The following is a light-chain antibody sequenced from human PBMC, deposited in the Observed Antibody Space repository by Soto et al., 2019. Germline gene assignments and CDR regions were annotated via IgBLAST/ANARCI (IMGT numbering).Light chain of an antibody. V-gene: IGKV2-30*02. Sequence: DVVMTQSPLSLPVTLGQPASISCRSNHSLVHSDGIAYFSWFQQRPGRSPRRLIYKVSNRDSGVPARFSGSGSGTEFALKIGRVEAEDVGVYYCMQGTHWPITFGQGTRLEIK. CDR3: MQGTHWPIT. J-gene: IGKJ5*01. CDR1: HSLVHSDGIAY. CDR2: KVS.